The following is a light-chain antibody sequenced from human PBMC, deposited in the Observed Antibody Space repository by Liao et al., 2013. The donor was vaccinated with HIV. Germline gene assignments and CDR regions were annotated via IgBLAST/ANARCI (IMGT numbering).Light chain of an antibody. J-gene: IGLJ1*01. V-gene: IGLV3-1*01. CDR2: QDI. CDR3: QAWDSSLRV. Sequence: SYELTQPPSVSVSPGQTASITCSGDKLGDKYACWYQQKPGQSPVLVIYQDIKRPSGIPERFSGSNSGNTATLTISGTQAMDEADYYCQAWDSSLRVFGTGTKVTVL. CDR1: KLGDKY.